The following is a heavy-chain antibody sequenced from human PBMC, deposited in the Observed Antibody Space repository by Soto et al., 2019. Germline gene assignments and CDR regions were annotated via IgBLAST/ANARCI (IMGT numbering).Heavy chain of an antibody. D-gene: IGHD1-26*01. CDR3: AKEGGLSGIYYISSSSYCCY. CDR2: ISYDGSNT. Sequence: QVQLVESGGGVVQPGRSLRLSCVASGFTFSSYGMHWVRQAPGKGLEWVAIISYDGSNTYYADSVKGRFTISRDNYQNTLYLQMNRLRGEDTSVYYCAKEGGLSGIYYISSSSYCCYWGQGTLVTVSS. J-gene: IGHJ4*02. CDR1: GFTFSSYG. V-gene: IGHV3-30*18.